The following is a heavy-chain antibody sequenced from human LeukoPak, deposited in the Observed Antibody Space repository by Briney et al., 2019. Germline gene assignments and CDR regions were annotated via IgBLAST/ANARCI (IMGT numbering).Heavy chain of an antibody. Sequence: GGSLRLSCAASGFTVSSNYMSWVRQAPGTGLEWVSAISHTGDRTYYADSVRGRFTISRDNSKNTLYLQMNSLRAEDTAVYYCVTQGLAVTGCFDSWGQGTLVTVSS. CDR2: ISHTGDRT. CDR3: VTQGLAVTGCFDS. V-gene: IGHV3-23*01. J-gene: IGHJ5*01. CDR1: GFTVSSNY. D-gene: IGHD2-8*02.